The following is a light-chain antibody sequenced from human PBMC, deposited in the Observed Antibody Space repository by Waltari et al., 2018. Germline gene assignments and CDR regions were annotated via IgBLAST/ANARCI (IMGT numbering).Light chain of an antibody. J-gene: IGLJ3*02. CDR2: KNN. CDR1: SSNIGGNF. Sequence: SVLTQPPSASGTPGQTVTIPCSGSSSNIGGNFVYWYQQLPGMAPQLLIYKNNTSPAGVPDRFAGSKSGTSASLAISGLRSDDEAEYYCAAWDDNLTGPLFGGGTKVTVL. V-gene: IGLV1-47*01. CDR3: AAWDDNLTGPL.